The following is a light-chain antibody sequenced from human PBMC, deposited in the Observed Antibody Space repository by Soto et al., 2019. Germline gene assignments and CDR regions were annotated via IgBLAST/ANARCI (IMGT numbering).Light chain of an antibody. CDR2: GAS. CDR1: QSVSRY. V-gene: IGKV3-20*01. Sequence: EFVLTQSPSTLSLSPGERATLSFRASQSVSRYLAWYQQKPGQAPRLLIYGASNRATGIPDRFSGSGSGTDFTLTISRLEPEDFAVYYCQQYGSSGTFGQGTKVDI. J-gene: IGKJ1*01. CDR3: QQYGSSGT.